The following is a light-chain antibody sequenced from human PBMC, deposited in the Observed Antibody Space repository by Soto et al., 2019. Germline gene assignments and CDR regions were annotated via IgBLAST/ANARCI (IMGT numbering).Light chain of an antibody. CDR1: QSVSSY. CDR2: GAS. CDR3: QQYNNWPSLT. V-gene: IGKV3-15*01. J-gene: IGKJ4*01. Sequence: EIVLTQSPVTLSLSPGERATLSCRASQSVSSYLAWYQQKPGQAPRLLIYGASTRATGIPARFSGSGSGTEFTLTISSLQSEDFAVYYCQQYNNWPSLTFGGGTKVDIK.